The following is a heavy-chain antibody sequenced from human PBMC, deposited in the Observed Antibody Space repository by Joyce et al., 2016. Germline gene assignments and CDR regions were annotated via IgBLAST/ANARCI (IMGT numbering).Heavy chain of an antibody. J-gene: IGHJ5*02. CDR2: IYSSGGT. CDR1: SVSINNYY. D-gene: IGHD5-12*01. CDR3: ATSRVATFWFDP. Sequence: QVQLQESGPGLVKPSETLSLTCTVSSVSINNYYWSWIRQPPGKGLEWIGYIYSSGGTRYNPSFKSRVTILVDTSKNQFSLKMNSVTAADTAVYFCATSRVATFWFDPWGQGTLVTVSS. V-gene: IGHV4-4*09.